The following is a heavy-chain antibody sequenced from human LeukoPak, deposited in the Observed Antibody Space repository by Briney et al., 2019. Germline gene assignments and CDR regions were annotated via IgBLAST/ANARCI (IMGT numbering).Heavy chain of an antibody. D-gene: IGHD6-13*01. Sequence: GGSLRLSCAASGFTFSSYDMHWVRQATGKGLEWVSAIGTAGDTYYPGSVKGRFTISRENAKNSLYLQMNSLRAGDTAVYYCARVGPAPQLAQGYWYFDLWGRGTLVTVSS. J-gene: IGHJ2*01. CDR3: ARVGPAPQLAQGYWYFDL. CDR1: GFTFSSYD. V-gene: IGHV3-13*01. CDR2: IGTAGDT.